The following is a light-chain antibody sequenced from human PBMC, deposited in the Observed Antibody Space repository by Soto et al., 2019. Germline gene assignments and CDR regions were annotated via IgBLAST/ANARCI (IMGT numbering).Light chain of an antibody. J-gene: IGLJ1*01. V-gene: IGLV2-14*01. CDR3: SSYTTSNTRQIV. CDR2: DVT. Sequence: QSALTQPASVSGSPGQSITISCTGTSSDVGGYNYVSWYQQHPGKAPKLIIYDVTSRPSGVSIRFSGSKSDNTASLTISGLQPEDEADYHCSSYTTSNTRQIVFGTGTKVTVL. CDR1: SSDVGGYNY.